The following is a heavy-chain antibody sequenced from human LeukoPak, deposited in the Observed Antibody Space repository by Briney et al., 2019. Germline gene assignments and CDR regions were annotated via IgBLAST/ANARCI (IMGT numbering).Heavy chain of an antibody. J-gene: IGHJ4*02. V-gene: IGHV3-9*01. CDR1: GFTFDDYD. CDR3: AKAGSYDSSGSFDY. D-gene: IGHD3-22*01. CDR2: ISWNSGSI. Sequence: GGSLRLSCAASGFTFDDYDMHWGRQAPGKGLEWVSGISWNSGSIGYADSVKGRFTISRDNAKNSLYLQMNSLRAEDTALYYCAKAGSYDSSGSFDYWGQGTPVTVSS.